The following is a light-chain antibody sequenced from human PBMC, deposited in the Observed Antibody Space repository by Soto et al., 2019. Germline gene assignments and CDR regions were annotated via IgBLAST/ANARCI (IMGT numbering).Light chain of an antibody. CDR1: QNVKIN. Sequence: EIVMTQSPVTLSVSPGERVTLSCRASQNVKINLAWYQQRPGQAPRVLIYGASNRASGIPDRFSGSGSGTDFTLTISSLEPDDFARYYCQQYKDWPPLTFGGGTRVEIK. CDR3: QQYKDWPPLT. V-gene: IGKV3D-15*01. CDR2: GAS. J-gene: IGKJ4*01.